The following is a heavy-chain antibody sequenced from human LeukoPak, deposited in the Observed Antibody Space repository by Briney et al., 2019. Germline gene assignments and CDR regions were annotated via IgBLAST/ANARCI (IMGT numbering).Heavy chain of an antibody. CDR3: ARRIGRSGWYDY. Sequence: ASVKVSCKASGYTFSAYYIHWVRQAPGQGLEWMGWISAYNGNTNYAQKLQGRVTMTTDTSTSTAYMELRSLRSDDTAVYYCARRIGRSGWYDYWGQGTLVTVSS. J-gene: IGHJ4*02. CDR2: ISAYNGNT. CDR1: GYTFSAYY. V-gene: IGHV1-18*04. D-gene: IGHD6-19*01.